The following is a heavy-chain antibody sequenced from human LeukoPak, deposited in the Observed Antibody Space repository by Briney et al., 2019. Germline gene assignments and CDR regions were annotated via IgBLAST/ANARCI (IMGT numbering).Heavy chain of an antibody. CDR3: ARGQGINRGIMWFGESSGIDV. D-gene: IGHD3-10*01. CDR2: INHSGST. Sequence: SETLSLTCAVYGGSFSDYYWSWIRQSPGKGLEWIGEINHSGSTKYNPSLKSRVAISIDTSKNQFSLHLTSVTAADTARYFCARGQGINRGIMWFGESSGIDVWGQGTTVIVS. CDR1: GGSFSDYY. J-gene: IGHJ6*02. V-gene: IGHV4-34*01.